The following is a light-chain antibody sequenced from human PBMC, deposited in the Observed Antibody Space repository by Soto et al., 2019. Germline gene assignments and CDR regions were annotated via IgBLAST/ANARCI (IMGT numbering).Light chain of an antibody. J-gene: IGKJ4*01. CDR3: QQFQSLPLT. Sequence: DIQMTQSPSSLSASVGDRVTITCQASQDISNNLNWYQQRPGKAPKLLIHDKSNLETGVPSRISGSGFGTHFSLTIYSLQSEDIGTYYCQQFQSLPLTFGGGTKVEIK. CDR1: QDISNN. V-gene: IGKV1-33*01. CDR2: DKS.